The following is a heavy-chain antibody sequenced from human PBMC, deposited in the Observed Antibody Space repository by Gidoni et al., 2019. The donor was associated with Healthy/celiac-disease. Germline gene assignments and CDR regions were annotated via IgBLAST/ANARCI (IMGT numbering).Heavy chain of an antibody. J-gene: IGHJ6*02. Sequence: QVQLVQSGAEVKKPGASVKVSCKASGYTFTSYDINWVRQATGQGLEWMGWMNPNSGNTGYAQKFQGRVTMTRNTSIITAYMELSSLRSEDTAVYYCASWIYYDFWSGYPSADMDVWGQGTTVTVSS. D-gene: IGHD3-3*01. CDR2: MNPNSGNT. CDR3: ASWIYYDFWSGYPSADMDV. CDR1: GYTFTSYD. V-gene: IGHV1-8*01.